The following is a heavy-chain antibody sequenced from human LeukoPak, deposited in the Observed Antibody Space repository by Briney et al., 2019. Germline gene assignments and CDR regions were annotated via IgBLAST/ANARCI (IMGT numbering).Heavy chain of an antibody. Sequence: SGGSLRRYCAALGFTFSSYGINWVRQAPGKGLEWVAVISYDGSHKYYADSVQGRFTISRDNSGNTLYLQMNSLRAEDTALYYCAKQLAVATNYFDFWGQGTLVTVSS. V-gene: IGHV3-30*18. CDR3: AKQLAVATNYFDF. D-gene: IGHD5-24*01. J-gene: IGHJ4*02. CDR1: GFTFSSYG. CDR2: ISYDGSHK.